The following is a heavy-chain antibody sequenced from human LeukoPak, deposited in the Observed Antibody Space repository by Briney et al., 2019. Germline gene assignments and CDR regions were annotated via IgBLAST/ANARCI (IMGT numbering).Heavy chain of an antibody. J-gene: IGHJ6*02. Sequence: GGSLRLSCAASGFTFSSYSMNWVRQAPGKGPEWVSSISSSSSYIYYADSVKGRFTISRDNAKNSLYLQMNSLRAEDTAVYYCARSNMVRGTDYYYGMDVWGQGTTVTVSS. CDR2: ISSSSSYI. CDR3: ARSNMVRGTDYYYGMDV. D-gene: IGHD3-10*01. CDR1: GFTFSSYS. V-gene: IGHV3-21*01.